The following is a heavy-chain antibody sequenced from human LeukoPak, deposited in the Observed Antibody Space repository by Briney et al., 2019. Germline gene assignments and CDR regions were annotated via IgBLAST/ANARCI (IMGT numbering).Heavy chain of an antibody. V-gene: IGHV4-30-2*01. CDR1: GGSISSGSYS. D-gene: IGHD6-13*01. CDR2: INHSGST. J-gene: IGHJ4*02. CDR3: ASCSSRWYYRLDY. Sequence: SQTLSLTCAVSGGSISSGSYSWSWIRQPPGKGLEWIGEINHSGSTNYNPPLKSRVTISVDTSKNQFSLKLSSVTAADTAVYYCASCSSRWYYRLDYWGQGTLVTVSS.